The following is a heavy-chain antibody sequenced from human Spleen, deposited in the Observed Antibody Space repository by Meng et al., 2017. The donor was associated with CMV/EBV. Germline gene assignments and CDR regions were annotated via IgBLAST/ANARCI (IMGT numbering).Heavy chain of an antibody. CDR2: ISSSSSTI. Sequence: GESLKISCAASGFTFSSYSMNWVRQAPGKGLEWVSSISSSSSTIYYADSVKGRFTISRDNAKNSQYLQMNSLRAEDTAVYYCARGYDFWSGTFDYWGQGTLVTVSS. V-gene: IGHV3-48*04. D-gene: IGHD3-3*01. CDR3: ARGYDFWSGTFDY. J-gene: IGHJ4*02. CDR1: GFTFSSYS.